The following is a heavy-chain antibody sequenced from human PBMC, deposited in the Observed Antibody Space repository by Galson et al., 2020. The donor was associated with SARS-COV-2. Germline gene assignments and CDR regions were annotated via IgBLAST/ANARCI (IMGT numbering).Heavy chain of an antibody. CDR3: AGGVSAYDVPVY. V-gene: IGHV4-59*01. CDR1: GGSSSSFY. CDR2: IHYGGST. D-gene: IGHD5-12*01. Sequence: SETLSLTCTVSGGSSSSFYWSWIRQPPGKRLEWIGYIHYGGSTNYNPSLKSRVAISLETSKNQFSLKLSSVTAADTAMYYCAGGVSAYDVPVYWGQGILVTVSS. J-gene: IGHJ4*02.